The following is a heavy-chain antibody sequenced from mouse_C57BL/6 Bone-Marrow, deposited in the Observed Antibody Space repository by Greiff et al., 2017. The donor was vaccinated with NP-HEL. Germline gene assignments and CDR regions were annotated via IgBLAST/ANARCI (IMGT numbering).Heavy chain of an antibody. J-gene: IGHJ2*01. CDR2: IDPEDGDT. CDR1: GFNIKDYY. D-gene: IGHD3-2*02. CDR3: TTRQLRLRGLDY. Sequence: VQLQQSGAELVRPGASVKLSCTASGFNIKDYYMHWVKQRPEQGLEWIGRIDPEDGDTEYAPKFKGKATMTADTSSNTAYLQLSSLTSEDTAVYYCTTRQLRLRGLDYWGQGTTLTVSS. V-gene: IGHV14-1*01.